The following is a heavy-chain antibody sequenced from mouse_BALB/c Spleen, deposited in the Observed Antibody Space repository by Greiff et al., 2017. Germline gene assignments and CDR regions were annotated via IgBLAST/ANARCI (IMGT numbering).Heavy chain of an antibody. CDR2: IWGDGST. CDR1: GFSLTGYG. D-gene: IGHD2-4*01. J-gene: IGHJ4*01. CDR3: ARVYYDYDAGYAMDY. Sequence: LVAPSQSLSITCTVSGFSLTGYGVNWVRQPPGKGLEWLGMIWGDGSTDYNSALKSRLSISKDNSKSQVFLKMNSLQTDDTARYYCARVYYDYDAGYAMDYWGQGTSVTVSS. V-gene: IGHV2-6-7*01.